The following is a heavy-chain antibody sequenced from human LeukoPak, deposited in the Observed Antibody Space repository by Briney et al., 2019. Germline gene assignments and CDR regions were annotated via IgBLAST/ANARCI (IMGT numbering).Heavy chain of an antibody. CDR3: ARGAPTYYYDSSGYYSFDY. CDR1: GYAFDYYG. J-gene: IGHJ4*02. CDR2: ISLNNGNT. Sequence: ASVKVSCKASGYAFDYYGITWVRQAPGQGLEWVGWISLNNGNTHYTKYAQKFQGRVTMTRDTSISTAYMELSRLRSDDTAVYYCARGAPTYYYDSSGYYSFDYWGQGTLVTVSS. D-gene: IGHD3-22*01. V-gene: IGHV1-2*02.